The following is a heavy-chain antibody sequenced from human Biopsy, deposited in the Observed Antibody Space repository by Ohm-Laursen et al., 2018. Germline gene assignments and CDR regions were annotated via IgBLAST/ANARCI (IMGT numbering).Heavy chain of an antibody. V-gene: IGHV4-4*07. J-gene: IGHJ3*02. CDR1: GGSLSSYY. CDR2: IYSSGST. Sequence: GTLSLTCTVSGGSLSSYYWSWIRQPAGKGLEWIGRIYSSGSTNYNPSPKSRVTLSMDTSKRQFSLKLSFVTAADTAVYYCARWTPEYDSSRYYLDAFDIWGQGTKVTVSS. CDR3: ARWTPEYDSSRYYLDAFDI. D-gene: IGHD3-22*01.